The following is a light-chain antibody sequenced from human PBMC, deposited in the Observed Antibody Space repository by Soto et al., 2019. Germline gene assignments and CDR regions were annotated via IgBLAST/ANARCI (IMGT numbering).Light chain of an antibody. Sequence: EIVMTQSPATLSVSPGGRATLSCRSSQSVSSNLAWYQQKPGQAPRLLIYGASTRATGIPARFSGSGSGTEFTLTISSLQSEDFAAYYCQQYNNWPPWTFGQGTKVDIK. V-gene: IGKV3-15*01. CDR2: GAS. J-gene: IGKJ1*01. CDR3: QQYNNWPPWT. CDR1: QSVSSN.